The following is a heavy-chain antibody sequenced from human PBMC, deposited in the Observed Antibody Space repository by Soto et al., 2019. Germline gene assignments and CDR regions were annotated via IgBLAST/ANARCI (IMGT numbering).Heavy chain of an antibody. V-gene: IGHV4-59*08. CDR2: IYYSGST. D-gene: IGHD4-17*01. J-gene: IGHJ4*02. CDR1: GGSIGSYY. CDR3: ARQAATVTQIDY. Sequence: PSETLSLTCTVSGGSIGSYYWSWIRQPPGKGLEWIGYIYYSGSTNYNPSLKSRVTISVDTSKNQFSLKLSSVIAADTAVYYCARQAATVTQIDYWGQGTLVTVSS.